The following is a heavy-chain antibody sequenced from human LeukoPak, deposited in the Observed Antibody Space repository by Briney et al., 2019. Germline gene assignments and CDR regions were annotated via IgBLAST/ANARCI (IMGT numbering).Heavy chain of an antibody. CDR3: ARTAECSSTSCPEGWSDP. D-gene: IGHD2-2*01. Sequence: ASVKVSCTASGYTFTSYGISWVRQAPGQGLEWMGWISAYNGNTNYAQKLQGRVTITTDTSTSTAYMELRSLRSDDTAVYYCARTAECSSTSCPEGWSDPWGQGTLVTVSS. CDR1: GYTFTSYG. CDR2: ISAYNGNT. J-gene: IGHJ5*02. V-gene: IGHV1-18*01.